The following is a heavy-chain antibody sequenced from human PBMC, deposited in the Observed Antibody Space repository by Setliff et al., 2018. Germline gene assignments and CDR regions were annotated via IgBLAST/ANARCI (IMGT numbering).Heavy chain of an antibody. J-gene: IGHJ6*03. D-gene: IGHD2-15*01. CDR1: GGSISSGGYY. Sequence: SETLSLTCSVSGGSISSGGYYWSWIRQHPGKGLEWIGYIYYSGSTYYNPSLKSRVTISVDTSRIHFSLKLRSVTAADTAVYYCARAPGRQDYHYMELWGKGTTVTVSS. V-gene: IGHV4-31*03. CDR3: ARAPGRQDYHYMEL. CDR2: IYYSGST.